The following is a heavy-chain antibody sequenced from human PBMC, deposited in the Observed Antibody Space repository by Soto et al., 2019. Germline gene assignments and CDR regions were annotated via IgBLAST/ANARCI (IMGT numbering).Heavy chain of an antibody. CDR3: AKRFFGSGSPPGEFDV. CDR2: ITSSGNGT. J-gene: IGHJ3*01. CDR1: GFKFSNYA. V-gene: IGHV3-23*05. D-gene: IGHD3-10*01. Sequence: GGSLRLSCAASGFKFSNYAMSWVRQAPGKGPEWVSFITSSGNGTYYADSVKGRFTISRDNSKNTLYVQMNNLRAEDTAKYYCAKRFFGSGSPPGEFDVWGPVTMGTVSS.